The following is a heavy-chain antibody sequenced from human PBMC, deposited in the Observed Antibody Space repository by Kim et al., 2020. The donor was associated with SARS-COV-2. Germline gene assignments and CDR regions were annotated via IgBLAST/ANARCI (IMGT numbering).Heavy chain of an antibody. CDR2: INPSGGST. CDR1: GYTFTSYY. V-gene: IGHV1-46*01. J-gene: IGHJ4*02. D-gene: IGHD1-26*01. Sequence: ASVKVSCKASGYTFTSYYMHWMRQAPGQGLEWMGIINPSGGSTSYAQKFQGRVTMTRDTSTSTVYMELSSLRSEDTAVYYCARDKGGYSGSYSYYFDYWGQGTLVTVSS. CDR3: ARDKGGYSGSYSYYFDY.